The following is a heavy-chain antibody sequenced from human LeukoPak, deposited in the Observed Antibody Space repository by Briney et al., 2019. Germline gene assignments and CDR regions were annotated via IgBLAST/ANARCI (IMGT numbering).Heavy chain of an antibody. CDR3: ARGSRYHCDSSGYYHNFDY. CDR1: GFSVSNKY. CDR2: TYGDGGT. V-gene: IGHV3-66*01. J-gene: IGHJ4*02. Sequence: PGGSLRLSCAASGFSVSNKYITWFRQAPGKGLEWVSATYGDGGTNYADSVKGRFTISRDESKDTLYLQMNSLRAEDTAVYYCARGSRYHCDSSGYYHNFDYWGQGTLVTVSS. D-gene: IGHD3-22*01.